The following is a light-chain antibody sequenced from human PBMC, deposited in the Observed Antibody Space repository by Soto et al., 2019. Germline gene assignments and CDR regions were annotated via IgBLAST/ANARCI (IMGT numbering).Light chain of an antibody. CDR2: KAS. CDR3: QQYNPSSRT. Sequence: DIQMTQSPSTLSASVGDRVTITCRASQSISTWLAWYQQKPGKVPKLLIFKASSLQSGVPSRFSGSGSGTDFTLTISSLLPDDFATYYCQQYNPSSRTFGQGTKVDIK. CDR1: QSISTW. V-gene: IGKV1-5*03. J-gene: IGKJ1*01.